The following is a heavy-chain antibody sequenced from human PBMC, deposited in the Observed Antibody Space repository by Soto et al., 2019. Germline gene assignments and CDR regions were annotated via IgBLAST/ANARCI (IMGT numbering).Heavy chain of an antibody. CDR1: GFTYSNSW. V-gene: IGHV3-7*01. CDR3: AVNRGEGIGVCSY. Sequence: DVQLVESGGALVQPGGSLRLSCAASGFTYSNSWMTWVRQAPGKGLEWVANIKPDGSAKFFVDSVKGRFTVSRDNTKNLLNLQINTLRAEDTAVYYWAVNRGEGIGVCSYWGQGTLVTVSS. D-gene: IGHD3-10*01. J-gene: IGHJ4*02. CDR2: IKPDGSAK.